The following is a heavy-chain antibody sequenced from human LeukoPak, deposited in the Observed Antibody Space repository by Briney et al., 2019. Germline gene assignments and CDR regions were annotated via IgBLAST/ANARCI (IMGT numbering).Heavy chain of an antibody. V-gene: IGHV5-51*01. Sequence: GESLKISCKGSGYSFTSYWIGWVRQMPGKGLEWMGIIYPGDSDTRYSPSFQGQVTISADKSISTAYLQWSSLKASDTAMYYCASPARYCSSTSCYDILGYWGQGTLVNVSS. CDR3: ASPARYCSSTSCYDILGY. D-gene: IGHD2-2*01. J-gene: IGHJ4*02. CDR2: IYPGDSDT. CDR1: GYSFTSYW.